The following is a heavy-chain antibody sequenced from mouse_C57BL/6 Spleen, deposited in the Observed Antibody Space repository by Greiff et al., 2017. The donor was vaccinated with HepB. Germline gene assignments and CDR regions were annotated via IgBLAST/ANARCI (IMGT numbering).Heavy chain of an antibody. J-gene: IGHJ1*03. CDR3: ARKGGYYGNSDWYFDV. CDR1: GFTFSSYT. D-gene: IGHD2-1*01. CDR2: ISGGGGNT. V-gene: IGHV5-9*01. Sequence: EVKLVESGGSLVKPGGSLKLSCAASGFTFSSYTMSWVRQTPEKRLEWVATISGGGGNTYYPDSVKGRFTISRDNAKNTLYLQMSSLRSEDTALYYCARKGGYYGNSDWYFDVWGTGTTVTVSS.